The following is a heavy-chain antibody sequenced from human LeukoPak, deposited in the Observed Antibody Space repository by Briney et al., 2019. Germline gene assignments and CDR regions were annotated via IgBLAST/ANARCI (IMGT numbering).Heavy chain of an antibody. CDR2: IYYSGST. D-gene: IGHD5-18*01. V-gene: IGHV4-30-4*01. J-gene: IGHJ4*02. CDR1: DGSINSGDYY. Sequence: PSQTLSLTCTVSDGSINSGDYYWSWIRLPPGKGLEWIGYIYYSGSTYYNPSLKSRLTISVDTSKNQFSLKLSSVTAADTAVYYCARSPPRGYASLDYWGQGTLVTVSS. CDR3: ARSPPRGYASLDY.